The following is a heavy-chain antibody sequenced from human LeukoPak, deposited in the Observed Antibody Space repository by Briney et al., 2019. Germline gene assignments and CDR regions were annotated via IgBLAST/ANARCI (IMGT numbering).Heavy chain of an antibody. Sequence: SETLSLTCTVSGGSISSYYWNWIRQPPGKGLEWIGSIYYSGSTYYNPSLKSRVTISVDTSKNQFSLKLSSVTAADTAVYYCARQLWVYSSSWYYFDYWGQGTLVTVSS. V-gene: IGHV4-59*05. CDR1: GGSISSYY. J-gene: IGHJ4*02. CDR3: ARQLWVYSSSWYYFDY. CDR2: IYYSGST. D-gene: IGHD6-13*01.